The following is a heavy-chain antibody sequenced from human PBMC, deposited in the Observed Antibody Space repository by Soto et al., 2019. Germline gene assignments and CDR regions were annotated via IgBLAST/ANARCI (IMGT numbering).Heavy chain of an antibody. D-gene: IGHD1-7*01. V-gene: IGHV4-39*01. Sequence: LSLTCTVSGDSIGSGSYYWGWIRQPPGKGLEWIGSLYSRGSTYYNPSLKSRVIISEDTSKKQFSLNLNSVTAADAAVYYCARCTGTMIPYWGQGTLVTVSS. J-gene: IGHJ4*02. CDR3: ARCTGTMIPY. CDR1: GDSIGSGSYY. CDR2: LYSRGST.